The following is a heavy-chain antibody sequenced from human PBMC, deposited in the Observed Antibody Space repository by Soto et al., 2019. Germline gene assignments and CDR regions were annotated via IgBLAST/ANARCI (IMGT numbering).Heavy chain of an antibody. CDR3: ARENGHCTDACKRGAFDI. CDR2: IANGDNHI. D-gene: IGHD2-2*01. J-gene: IGHJ3*02. V-gene: IGHV3-21*01. Sequence: EVQVVESGGGLVKPGVSLRLSCAASGFTFSEYSFLWVRQAPGKGLEWLSFIANGDNHIFYSDSVKGRFTISRDNAKNSVYLQLNSLRADDSAVYYCARENGHCTDACKRGAFDIWGQGTMVTVSS. CDR1: GFTFSEYS.